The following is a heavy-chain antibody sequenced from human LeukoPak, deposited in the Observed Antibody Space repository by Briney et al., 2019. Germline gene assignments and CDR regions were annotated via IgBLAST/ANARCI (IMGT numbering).Heavy chain of an antibody. CDR1: AGSFSGYY. CDR3: ARLERPYYFDY. Sequence: SETLSLTCAVYAGSFSGYYWSWIRQPPGKGLEWIGEINHSGSTNYNPSLKSRVTISVDTSKNQFSLKLSSVTAADTAVYYCARLERPYYFDYWGQGTLVTVSS. J-gene: IGHJ4*02. D-gene: IGHD5-24*01. V-gene: IGHV4-34*01. CDR2: INHSGST.